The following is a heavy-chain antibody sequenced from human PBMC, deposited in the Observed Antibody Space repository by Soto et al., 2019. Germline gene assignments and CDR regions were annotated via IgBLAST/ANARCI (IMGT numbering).Heavy chain of an antibody. Sequence: PSETLSLTCTVSGGSISSSSYYWGWIRQPPGKGLEWIGSIYYSGSTYYNPSLKSRVTISVDTSKNQFSLKLSSVTAADTAVYYCARRNTMVRGVMLNWFDPWGQGTLVTVSS. D-gene: IGHD3-10*01. CDR2: IYYSGST. J-gene: IGHJ5*02. CDR3: ARRNTMVRGVMLNWFDP. V-gene: IGHV4-39*01. CDR1: GGSISSSSYY.